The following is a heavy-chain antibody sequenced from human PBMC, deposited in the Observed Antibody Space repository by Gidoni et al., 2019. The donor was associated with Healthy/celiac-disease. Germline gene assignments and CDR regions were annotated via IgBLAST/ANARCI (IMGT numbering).Heavy chain of an antibody. D-gene: IGHD3-10*01. CDR2: ISAYNGNT. V-gene: IGHV1-18*01. J-gene: IGHJ6*02. CDR1: GYTFTSYG. Sequence: QVQLVQSGAEVKKPGASVKVSCKASGYTFTSYGISRVRQAPGQGLEWMGWISAYNGNTNYAQKLQGRVTMTTDTSTSTAYMELRSLRSDDTAVYYCARASQYYYGSGTNGVDVWGQGTTVTVSS. CDR3: ARASQYYYGSGTNGVDV.